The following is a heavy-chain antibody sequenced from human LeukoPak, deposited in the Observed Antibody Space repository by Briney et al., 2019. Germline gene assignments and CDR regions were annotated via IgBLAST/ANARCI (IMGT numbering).Heavy chain of an antibody. CDR3: VKSPSDGLGV. CDR1: GFTFSTYP. Sequence: SGGSLRLSCSASGFTFSTYPMHWVRQAPGKGLEYVSTIFANGDITSYAASVKGRFTTSRDNSKNTLYLQMSSLRPEDTAVYYCVKSPSDGLGVRGQGATVTVSS. V-gene: IGHV3-64D*09. CDR2: IFANGDIT. J-gene: IGHJ6*02.